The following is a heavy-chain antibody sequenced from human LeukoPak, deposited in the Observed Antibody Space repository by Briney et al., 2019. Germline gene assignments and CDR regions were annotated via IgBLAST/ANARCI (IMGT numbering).Heavy chain of an antibody. D-gene: IGHD2-2*01. J-gene: IGHJ6*03. CDR2: IIPIFGTA. V-gene: IGHV1-69*13. CDR3: ASTGGYCSSTSCYDGGDYYYYYMDV. Sequence: SVKVSCKASGGTFSSYAISWVRQAPGQGLEWMGGIIPIFGTANYAQKFQGRVTITADESTSTAYMELSSLRSEDTAVYYCASTGGYCSSTSCYDGGDYYYYYMDVWGEGTTVTVSS. CDR1: GGTFSSYA.